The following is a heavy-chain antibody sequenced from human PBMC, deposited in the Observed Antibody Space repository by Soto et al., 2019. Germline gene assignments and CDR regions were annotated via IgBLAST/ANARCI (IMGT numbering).Heavy chain of an antibody. CDR1: GFSVSSNY. V-gene: IGHV3-53*01. J-gene: IGHJ4*02. CDR2: IYSGGAT. Sequence: GGSLRLSCASSGFSVSSNYLSWVRQAPGKGLEWVSGIYSGGATYYADSVKGRFTISRDNSKNTLFLQMNSLRVEDTAVYYCARGSYRAFDYWGQGTLVTVSS. D-gene: IGHD3-10*01. CDR3: ARGSYRAFDY.